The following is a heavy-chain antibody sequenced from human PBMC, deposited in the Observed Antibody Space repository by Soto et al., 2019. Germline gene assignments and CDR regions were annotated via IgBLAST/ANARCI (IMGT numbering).Heavy chain of an antibody. CDR3: VREDILGVRSFDY. CDR1: GFTFSGYS. CDR2: ISSGSKTI. Sequence: GSLRLSCAASGFTFSGYSVNWVRQAPGKGLEWVSYISSGSKTIYYAESVKGRFTVSRDNARNSQYLQMNSLRDEDTAVYYCVREDILGVRSFDYWGQGTLVTAPQ. J-gene: IGHJ4*02. V-gene: IGHV3-48*02. D-gene: IGHD3-9*01.